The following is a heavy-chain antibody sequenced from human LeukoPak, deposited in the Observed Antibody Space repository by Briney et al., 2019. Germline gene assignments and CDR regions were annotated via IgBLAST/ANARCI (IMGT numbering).Heavy chain of an antibody. CDR1: GGSFSGYY. Sequence: ASETLSLTRAVYGGSFSGYYWSWIRQPPGKGLEWIGEINHSGSTNYNPSLKSRVTISVDTSKNQFSLKLSSVTAADTAVYYYARGKSRGYRYERLAAAGTGAEYWPQGPLVTVSS. V-gene: IGHV4-34*01. D-gene: IGHD6-13*01. CDR2: INHSGST. J-gene: IGHJ4*02. CDR3: ARGKSRGYRYERLAAAGTGAEY.